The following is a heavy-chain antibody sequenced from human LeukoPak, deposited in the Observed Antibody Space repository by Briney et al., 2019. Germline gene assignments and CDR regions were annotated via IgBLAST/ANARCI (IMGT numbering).Heavy chain of an antibody. CDR3: AREAHNYDFWSGYSLDP. V-gene: IGHV4-34*01. J-gene: IGHJ5*02. D-gene: IGHD3-3*01. CDR2: INHSGST. CDR1: GGSFSGYY. Sequence: SETLSLTCAVYGGSFSGYYWSWIRQPPGKGLEWIGEINHSGSTNYNPSPKSRVTISVDTSKNQFSLKLSSVTAADTAVYYCAREAHNYDFWSGYSLDPWGQGTLVTVSS.